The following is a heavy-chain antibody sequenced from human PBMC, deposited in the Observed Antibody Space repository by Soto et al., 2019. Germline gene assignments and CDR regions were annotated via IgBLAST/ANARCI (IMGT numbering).Heavy chain of an antibody. CDR3: ARLVVVVAATRIYYFDY. Sequence: SETQSLTCAVSYGTIISRNWWSLVRQPPGKGLEWIGEIYHSGSTNYNPSLKSRVTISVDKSKNQFSLKLSSVTAADTAVYYCARLVVVVAATRIYYFDYWGQGTLVTVSS. V-gene: IGHV4-4*02. D-gene: IGHD2-15*01. CDR2: IYHSGST. CDR1: YGTIISRNW. J-gene: IGHJ4*02.